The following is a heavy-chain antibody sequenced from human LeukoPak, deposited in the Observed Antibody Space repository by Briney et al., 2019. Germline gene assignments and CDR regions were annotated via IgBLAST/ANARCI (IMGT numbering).Heavy chain of an antibody. D-gene: IGHD7-27*01. V-gene: IGHV3-48*03. Sequence: PGGSLRLSCAASGFTFSSYEMNWVRQAPGKGLEWVSYISSSGSSIYYADSVKGRFTISRDNAKNSLYLQMNSLRAEDTAVYYCARNGDSHFDYWGQGTLVTVSS. CDR3: ARNGDSHFDY. CDR2: ISSSGSSI. J-gene: IGHJ4*02. CDR1: GFTFSSYE.